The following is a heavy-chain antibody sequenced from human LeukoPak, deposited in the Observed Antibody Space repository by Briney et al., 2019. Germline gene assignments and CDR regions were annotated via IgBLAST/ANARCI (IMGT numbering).Heavy chain of an antibody. V-gene: IGHV4-34*01. D-gene: IGHD1-1*01. CDR3: AREGTTGRNLNWFDS. CDR2: INHSGST. CDR1: GGSFSGNY. J-gene: IGHJ5*01. Sequence: SETLSLTCAVYGGSFSGNYWSWIRQPPGKGLEWIGEINHSGSTNYNPSLKSRVTLSVDTSKNQFSLKLSSVTAADTAVYYCAREGTTGRNLNWFDSWGQGTLVTVSS.